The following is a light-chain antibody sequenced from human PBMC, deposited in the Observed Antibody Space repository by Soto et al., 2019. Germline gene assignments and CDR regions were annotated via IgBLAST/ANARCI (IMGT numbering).Light chain of an antibody. Sequence: QSALTQPASVSGSPGQSITISCTGTSSDVGGYNFVSWYQQHPGNAPKLIIHEVLNRPSGVSSRFSGSKSGNTASLTISGLQAEDDAVYYCCSHSASIHWVSGGGTKLTVL. CDR2: EVL. V-gene: IGLV2-14*03. CDR1: SSDVGGYNF. CDR3: CSHSASIHWV. J-gene: IGLJ3*02.